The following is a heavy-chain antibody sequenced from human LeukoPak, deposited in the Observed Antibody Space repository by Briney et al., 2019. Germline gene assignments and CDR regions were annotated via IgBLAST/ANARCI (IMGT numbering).Heavy chain of an antibody. CDR1: GYSISSGYY. D-gene: IGHD3-22*01. V-gene: IGHV4-38-2*01. CDR2: IYHSGST. J-gene: IGHJ4*02. CDR3: ARGRWKRYYDSSGYIDY. Sequence: PSETLSLTCGVSGYSISSGYYWGWIRQPPGKGLEWIGSIYHSGSTDYNPSLKSRVTISVDTSKNQFSLKLSSVTAADTAVYYCARGRWKRYYDSSGYIDYWGQGTLVTVSS.